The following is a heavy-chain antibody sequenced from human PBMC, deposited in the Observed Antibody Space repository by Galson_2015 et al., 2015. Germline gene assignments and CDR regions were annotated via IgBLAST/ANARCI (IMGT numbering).Heavy chain of an antibody. D-gene: IGHD3-3*01. Sequence: SVKVSCKASGFTFTSSAVQWVRQARGQRLEWIGWIVVGSGNTNYAQKFQERVTITRDMSTSTAYMELSSLRSEDTAVYYCAADSKRRRHATYYDFWSGPPNMDVWGQGTTVTVSS. CDR2: IVVGSGNT. CDR1: GFTFTSSA. V-gene: IGHV1-58*01. J-gene: IGHJ6*02. CDR3: AADSKRRRHATYYDFWSGPPNMDV.